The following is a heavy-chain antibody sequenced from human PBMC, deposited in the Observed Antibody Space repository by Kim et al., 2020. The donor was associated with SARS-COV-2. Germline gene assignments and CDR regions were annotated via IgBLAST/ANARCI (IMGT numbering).Heavy chain of an antibody. V-gene: IGHV1-24*01. J-gene: IGHJ6*02. CDR1: GYTLTELS. CDR2: FDPEDGET. CDR3: ATGVAVAGRSSDYYYYYGMDV. D-gene: IGHD6-19*01. Sequence: ASVKVSCKVSGYTLTELSMHWVRQAPGKGLEWTGGFDPEDGETIYAQKFQGRVTMTEDTSTDTAYMELSSLRSEDTAVYYCATGVAVAGRSSDYYYYYGMDVWGQRTTVTVSS.